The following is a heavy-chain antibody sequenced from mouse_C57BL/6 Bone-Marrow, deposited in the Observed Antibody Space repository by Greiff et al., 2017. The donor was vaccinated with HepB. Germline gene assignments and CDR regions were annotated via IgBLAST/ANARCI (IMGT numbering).Heavy chain of an antibody. CDR3: ARHCDYGSSYWYFDV. D-gene: IGHD1-1*01. CDR1: GFTFSDYY. Sequence: EVHLVESGGGLVQPGGSLKLSCAASGFTFSDYYMYWVRQTPEQRLEWVAYISNGGGSTYYPDTVKGRVTISRDNAKNTLYLQMSRLKSEDTAMYYCARHCDYGSSYWYFDVWGTGTTVTVSS. V-gene: IGHV5-12*01. CDR2: ISNGGGST. J-gene: IGHJ1*03.